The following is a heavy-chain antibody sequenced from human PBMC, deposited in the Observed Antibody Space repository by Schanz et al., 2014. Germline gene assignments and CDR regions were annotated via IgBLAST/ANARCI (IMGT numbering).Heavy chain of an antibody. CDR3: ARDPNSVNEIDY. V-gene: IGHV3-33*01. CDR1: GFTFSSYG. Sequence: QVQLVESGGGLVQPGRSLRLSCAASGFTFSSYGMHWVRQAPGKGLEWVSFIRHDGSDEYYADSVKGRFTISRDNSKNTLSLQVNSLRVEDTAVYYCARDPNSVNEIDYWGQGTLVTVSS. D-gene: IGHD5-12*01. J-gene: IGHJ4*02. CDR2: IRHDGSDE.